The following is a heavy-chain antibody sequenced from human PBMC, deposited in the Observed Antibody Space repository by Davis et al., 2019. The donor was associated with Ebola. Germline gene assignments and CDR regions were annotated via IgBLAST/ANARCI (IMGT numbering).Heavy chain of an antibody. D-gene: IGHD2-15*01. Sequence: GGSLRLSCAASGFISSSYVMSWVRQAPGKGLEWVSTLGTSADTYYADSVKGRFTISRDNAENSLYLQMNSLRAEDTAVYYNARDHLDDKDIVVVVAAPNRYDPWGQGTLVTVSS. CDR3: ARDHLDDKDIVVVVAAPNRYDP. V-gene: IGHV3-21*01. J-gene: IGHJ5*02. CDR1: GFISSSYV. CDR2: LGTSADT.